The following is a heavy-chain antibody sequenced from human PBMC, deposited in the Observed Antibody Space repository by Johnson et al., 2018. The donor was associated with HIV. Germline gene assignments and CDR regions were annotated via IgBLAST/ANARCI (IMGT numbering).Heavy chain of an antibody. V-gene: IGHV3-30-3*01. CDR1: RFTFRRFA. Sequence: QVQLVASGGGAVQPGRSLRLSSPVSRFTFRRFAMHWVRQAPAKGLQWVAVISYDGSATYYADSVNGRFTISRDNSKNTLYVQMNSLRPEDTAVYYCASGDDDGFWGQGTMVTVSS. CDR2: ISYDGSAT. CDR3: ASGDDDGF. D-gene: IGHD5-12*01. J-gene: IGHJ3*01.